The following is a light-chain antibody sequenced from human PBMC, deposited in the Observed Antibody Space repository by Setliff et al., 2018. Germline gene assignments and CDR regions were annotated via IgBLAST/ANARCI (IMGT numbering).Light chain of an antibody. V-gene: IGLV2-8*01. Sequence: QSALTQPASVSGSPGQSITISCTGSSSDVGNYKDVSWYQQHPGKAPKLIIYEVTKRPSGVPDRFSGSKSGNTASLTVSGLQADDEADYYCSSYAGSSNFVFGTGTKVTVL. J-gene: IGLJ1*01. CDR1: SSDVGNYKD. CDR2: EVT. CDR3: SSYAGSSNFV.